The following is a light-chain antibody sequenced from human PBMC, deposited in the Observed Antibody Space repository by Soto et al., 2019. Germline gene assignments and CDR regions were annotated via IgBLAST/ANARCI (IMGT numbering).Light chain of an antibody. CDR1: SGSIASNY. Sequence: NFMLTQPHSVSESPGKTVTISCTRSSGSIASNYVQWYQQRPGSAPTTVFYEDNQRPSGVPDRFSGSIDSSSNSAPLTISGLKTEDEADYYCQFYDSSLRVFGGGTKLTVL. V-gene: IGLV6-57*04. CDR3: QFYDSSLRV. J-gene: IGLJ2*01. CDR2: EDN.